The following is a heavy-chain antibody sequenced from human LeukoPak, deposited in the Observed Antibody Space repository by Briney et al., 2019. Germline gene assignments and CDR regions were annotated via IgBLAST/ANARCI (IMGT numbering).Heavy chain of an antibody. Sequence: GGSLRLSCVTSGFTFSIYGMSWVRQAPGKGLELVANIKQDRSEKYYVDSVKGRFTISRDNAKDSLYLQMNSLRAEDTAVYYCARLREIPVFGVVTKSTSYFDYWGQGTLVTVSS. V-gene: IGHV3-7*01. CDR2: IKQDRSEK. D-gene: IGHD3-3*01. CDR3: ARLREIPVFGVVTKSTSYFDY. J-gene: IGHJ4*02. CDR1: GFTFSIYG.